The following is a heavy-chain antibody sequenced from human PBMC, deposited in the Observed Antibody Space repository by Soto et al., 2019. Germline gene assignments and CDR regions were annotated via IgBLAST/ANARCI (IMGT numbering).Heavy chain of an antibody. CDR2: IYYSGST. CDR1: GGSISSGDYY. Sequence: PSETLSLTCTVSGGSISSGDYYWSWIRQPPGKGLEWIGYIYYSGSTYYNPSLKSRVTISVDTSKNQFSLKLNSVTAADTAVYHGAIKTTMNPELHNLGQGTLVTVSA. CDR3: AIKTTMNPELHN. J-gene: IGHJ4*01. V-gene: IGHV4-30-4*01. D-gene: IGHD1-1*01.